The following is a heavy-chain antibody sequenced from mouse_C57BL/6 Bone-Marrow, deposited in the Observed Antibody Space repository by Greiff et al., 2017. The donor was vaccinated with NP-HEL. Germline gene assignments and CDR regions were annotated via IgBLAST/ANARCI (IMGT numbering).Heavy chain of an antibody. CDR3: ARHDYSNYFDY. CDR1: GFTFSSYG. V-gene: IGHV5-6*01. CDR2: ISSGGSYT. D-gene: IGHD2-5*01. Sequence: EVHLVESGGDLVKPGGSLKLSCAASGFTFSSYGMSWVRQTPDKRLEWVATISSGGSYTYYPARVKGRVTISSDNAKNTLFLHMSSLKSEDTAMYYCARHDYSNYFDYWGQGTTLTVSS. J-gene: IGHJ2*01.